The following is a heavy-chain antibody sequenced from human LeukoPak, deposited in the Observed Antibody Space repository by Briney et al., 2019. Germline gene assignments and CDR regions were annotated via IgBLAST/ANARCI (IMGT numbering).Heavy chain of an antibody. CDR2: IMPLFGTA. J-gene: IGHJ6*03. CDR3: VSGSLGDGYGVGDYYQYMDV. CDR1: GGTFNSYA. V-gene: IGHV1-69*05. D-gene: IGHD5-24*01. Sequence: ASVKVSCKASGGTFNSYANSWVRQAPAQGLEGVGGIMPLFGTANYAQEFQGRVTCTTDESASTAYMGVSSLRSEDTAVYCCVSGSLGDGYGVGDYYQYMDVWGKGTTVTVSS.